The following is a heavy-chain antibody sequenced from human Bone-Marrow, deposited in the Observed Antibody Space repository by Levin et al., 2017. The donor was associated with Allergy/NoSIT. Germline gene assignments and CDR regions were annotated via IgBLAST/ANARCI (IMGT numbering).Heavy chain of an antibody. CDR1: GFTFSDYY. D-gene: IGHD6-13*01. CDR3: ARDSLFWPYSSPSDF. CDR2: ISSSGSTT. J-gene: IGHJ4*02. V-gene: IGHV3-11*01. Sequence: GGSLRLSCAASGFTFSDYYMTWVRQAPGKGLEWLSSISSSGSTTYYADSVKGRLTISRDNAKNSLYLQMNRLRADDTAVYYCARDSLFWPYSSPSDFWGQGTLVSVSS.